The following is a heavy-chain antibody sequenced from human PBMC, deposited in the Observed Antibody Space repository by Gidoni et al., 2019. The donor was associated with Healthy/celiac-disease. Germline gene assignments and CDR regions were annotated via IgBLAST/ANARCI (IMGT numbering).Heavy chain of an antibody. CDR2: ISYDGSNK. J-gene: IGHJ4*02. Sequence: QVQLVESGGGVVQPGRSLRPSWAASGFPFSSYAMHWVRQAPGKGLEWVAVISYDGSNKYYADSVKGRFTISRDNSKNTLYLQMNSLRAEDTAVYYCARGTGGINYWGQGTLVTVSS. CDR3: ARGTGGINY. V-gene: IGHV3-30-3*01. CDR1: GFPFSSYA. D-gene: IGHD3-16*01.